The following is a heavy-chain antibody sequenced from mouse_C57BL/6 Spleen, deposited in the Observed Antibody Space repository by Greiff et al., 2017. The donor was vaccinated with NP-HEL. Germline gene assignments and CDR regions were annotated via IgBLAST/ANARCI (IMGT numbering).Heavy chain of an antibody. CDR3: APTVGIYAMDY. Sequence: QVHVKQSGPELVKPGASVKISCKASGYSFTSYYIHWVKQRPGQGLEWIGWIYPGSGNTKYNEKFKGKATLTADTSSSTAYMQLSSLTSEDSAVYYCAPTVGIYAMDYWGQGTSVTVSS. D-gene: IGHD1-1*01. CDR1: GYSFTSYY. V-gene: IGHV1-66*01. CDR2: IYPGSGNT. J-gene: IGHJ4*01.